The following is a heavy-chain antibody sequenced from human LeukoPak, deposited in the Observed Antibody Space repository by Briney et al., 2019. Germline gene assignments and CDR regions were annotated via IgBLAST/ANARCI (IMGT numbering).Heavy chain of an antibody. CDR2: ISSTSAYI. V-gene: IGHV3-21*01. CDR3: ARVAVAGPTGWFDS. D-gene: IGHD6-19*01. J-gene: IGHJ5*01. CDR1: GFALRSYT. Sequence: GGSLRLSCAASGFALRSYTVTWVRQAPGKGLEWVSSISSTSAYIYYAESVKGRFSISRDNVDNVVHLQMSSLTNEDTAVYYCARVAVAGPTGWFDSWGQGTLVTVSS.